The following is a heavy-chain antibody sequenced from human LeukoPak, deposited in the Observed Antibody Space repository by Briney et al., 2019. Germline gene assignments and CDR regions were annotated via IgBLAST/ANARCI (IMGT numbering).Heavy chain of an antibody. J-gene: IGHJ4*02. CDR3: ARDFGPLGSWSIDY. V-gene: IGHV3-11*06. D-gene: IGHD6-13*01. CDR1: GFSVSNNY. Sequence: GGSLRLSCAASGFSVSNNYMSWIRQAPGKGLECVSYISSSNRYTNYADPVKGRFTISRDNAKNSLYLQMNSLRDEDTAVYYCARDFGPLGSWSIDYWGQGTLVTVSS. CDR2: ISSSNRYT.